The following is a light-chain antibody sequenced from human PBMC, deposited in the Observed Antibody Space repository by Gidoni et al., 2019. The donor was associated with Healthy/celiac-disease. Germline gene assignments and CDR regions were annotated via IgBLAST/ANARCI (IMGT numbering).Light chain of an antibody. CDR1: QSISYSANNKNY. CDR3: QQYYSTPCS. Sequence: DIVMSQSPDSLAVSLGERAAISCKSSQSISYSANNKNYIAWYQQQLGQPPKLLIYWASTRETVVPHRVCVAGSRTHFSLSICSLQAEDVSVYSCQQYYSTPCSFGQGTKLEIK. J-gene: IGKJ2*04. CDR2: WAS. V-gene: IGKV4-1*01.